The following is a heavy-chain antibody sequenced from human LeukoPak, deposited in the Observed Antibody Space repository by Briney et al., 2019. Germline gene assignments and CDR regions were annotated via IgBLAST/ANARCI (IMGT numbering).Heavy chain of an antibody. CDR2: ISSSSSSI. CDR1: GFTFSDFS. Sequence: GGSLRLSCAASGFTFSDFSMNWVRQAPGKGLEWVSYISSSSSSIYYADSVKGRFTISRDNAENSLYLQMNSLRAEDTAVYYCARSPYTYGSGSYFDYWGQGTLVTVSS. J-gene: IGHJ4*02. D-gene: IGHD3-10*01. CDR3: ARSPYTYGSGSYFDY. V-gene: IGHV3-48*01.